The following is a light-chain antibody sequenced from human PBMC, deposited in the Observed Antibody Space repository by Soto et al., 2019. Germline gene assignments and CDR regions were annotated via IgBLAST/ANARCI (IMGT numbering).Light chain of an antibody. CDR2: DVS. J-gene: IGKJ1*01. Sequence: EIVLTQSPGTLSLSPGERATLSCRSSQSVSSNYLAWYQQKPDQAPRLVIYDVSGRATGIPDRFSGSGSGTDFTLTISRQEPEYFAVYYCQQYGSSPTFGQGTKVEIK. V-gene: IGKV3-20*01. CDR3: QQYGSSPT. CDR1: QSVSSNY.